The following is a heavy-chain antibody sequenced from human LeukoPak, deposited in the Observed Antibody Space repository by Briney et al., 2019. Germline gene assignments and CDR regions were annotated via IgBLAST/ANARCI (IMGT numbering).Heavy chain of an antibody. D-gene: IGHD3-10*01. V-gene: IGHV3-23*01. CDR3: AKDDFLWFGELLYPGSDY. J-gene: IGHJ4*02. CDR1: GFTFSSYA. Sequence: GGSLRLSCAASGFTFSSYAMSWVRQAPGKGLEWVSAISGSGGSTYYADSVKGRFTISRDNSKNTLYLQMNSLRAEDTAVYYCAKDDFLWFGELLYPGSDYWGQGTLVTVSS. CDR2: ISGSGGST.